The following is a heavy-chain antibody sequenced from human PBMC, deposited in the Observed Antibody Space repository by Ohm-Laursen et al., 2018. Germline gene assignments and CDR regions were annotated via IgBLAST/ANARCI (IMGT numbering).Heavy chain of an antibody. V-gene: IGHV4-38-2*01. Sequence: SETLSLTCAVSGDSISSAYYWGWIRQPPGKGLEWIGSIYHGGSTYYNPSLQSRVTISIDTSKNQFSLILSSVAAADTAVYYCARMPYYYDTKSRNNWFDPWGQGTLVTVSS. CDR3: ARMPYYYDTKSRNNWFDP. D-gene: IGHD3-22*01. CDR1: GDSISSAYY. CDR2: IYHGGST. J-gene: IGHJ5*02.